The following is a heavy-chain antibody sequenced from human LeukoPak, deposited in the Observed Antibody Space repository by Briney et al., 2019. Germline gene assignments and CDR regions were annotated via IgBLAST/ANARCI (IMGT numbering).Heavy chain of an antibody. D-gene: IGHD2-2*01. Sequence: SVKVSCKASGGTFSSYAISWVRQAPGQGLEWMGGIIPIFGTANYAQKLQGRVTITTDESTSTAYMELSSLRSEDTAVYYCARGGYCSSTSCPSPYYYYMDVWGKGTTVTVSS. CDR2: IIPIFGTA. J-gene: IGHJ6*03. CDR1: GGTFSSYA. V-gene: IGHV1-69*05. CDR3: ARGGYCSSTSCPSPYYYYMDV.